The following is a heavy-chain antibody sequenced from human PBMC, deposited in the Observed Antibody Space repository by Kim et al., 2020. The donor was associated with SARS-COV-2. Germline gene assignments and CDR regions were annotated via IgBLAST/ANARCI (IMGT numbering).Heavy chain of an antibody. V-gene: IGHV4-34*01. Sequence: SETLSLTCAVYGGSFSGYYWSWIRQPPGKGLEWIGEINHSGSTNYNPSLKSRVTISVDTSKNQFSLKLSSVTAADTAVYYCARGRCSSTSCYGVVYYFDYWGQGTLVTVSS. CDR3: ARGRCSSTSCYGVVYYFDY. D-gene: IGHD2-2*01. CDR1: GGSFSGYY. J-gene: IGHJ4*02. CDR2: INHSGST.